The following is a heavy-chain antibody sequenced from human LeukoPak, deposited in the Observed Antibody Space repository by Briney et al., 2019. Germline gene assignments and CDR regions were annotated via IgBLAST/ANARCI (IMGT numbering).Heavy chain of an antibody. J-gene: IGHJ5*02. CDR3: ARGQFQLRYSSSWYGWFDP. V-gene: IGHV1-8*01. CDR2: MNPNSGNT. D-gene: IGHD6-13*01. Sequence: ASVKVSCKASGYTFTSYDINWVRQATGQGLEWMGWMNPNSGNTGYAQKFQGRVTMTRNTSISTAYMELSSLRSEDTAVYYCARGQFQLRYSSSWYGWFDPWGQGTLVTVSS. CDR1: GYTFTSYD.